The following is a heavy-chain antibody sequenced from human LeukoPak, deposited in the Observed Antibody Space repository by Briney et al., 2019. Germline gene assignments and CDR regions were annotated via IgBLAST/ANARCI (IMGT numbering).Heavy chain of an antibody. CDR3: ARSNYYDSSGYYVRDDY. Sequence: SETLSLTCAVYGGSFSGYYWSWIRQPPGKGLEWIGEINHSGSTNYNPSLKNRVTISVDTSKNQFSLKLSSVTAADTAVYYCARSNYYDSSGYYVRDDYWGQGTLVTVSS. V-gene: IGHV4-34*01. J-gene: IGHJ4*02. CDR2: INHSGST. CDR1: GGSFSGYY. D-gene: IGHD3-22*01.